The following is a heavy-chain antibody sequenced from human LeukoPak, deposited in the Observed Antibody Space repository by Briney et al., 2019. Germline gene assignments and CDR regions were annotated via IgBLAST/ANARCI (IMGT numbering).Heavy chain of an antibody. CDR2: TSYDGSNK. Sequence: GGSLRLSCAASGLTFSSYSLHWVRQAPGKGLEWLAVTSYDGSNKYYVDSVKGRFTISRDNSKNTLYLQMNSLRGEDTAVYYCARGGKAAAGRHLLVDYWGQGTLVTVSS. D-gene: IGHD6-13*01. J-gene: IGHJ4*02. V-gene: IGHV3-30*04. CDR3: ARGGKAAAGRHLLVDY. CDR1: GLTFSSYS.